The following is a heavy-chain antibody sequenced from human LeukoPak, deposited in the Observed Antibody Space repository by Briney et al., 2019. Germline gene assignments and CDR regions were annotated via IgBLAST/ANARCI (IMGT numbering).Heavy chain of an antibody. Sequence: GGSLRLSCAASGFTFSSYSMNWVRQAPGKGLEWVSYISSSSSTIYYADSVKGRFTISRDNAKNSLYLQMNSLRAEDTAVYYCARDVWQQLVPGAFVIWGQGTMVTVSS. CDR1: GFTFSSYS. V-gene: IGHV3-48*04. CDR3: ARDVWQQLVPGAFVI. J-gene: IGHJ3*02. CDR2: ISSSSSTI. D-gene: IGHD6-13*01.